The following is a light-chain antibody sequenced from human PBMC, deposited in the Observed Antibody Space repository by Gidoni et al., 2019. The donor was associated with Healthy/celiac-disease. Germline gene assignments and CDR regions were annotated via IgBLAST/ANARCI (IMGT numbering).Light chain of an antibody. V-gene: IGKV3-11*01. CDR2: DAS. CDR1: QSVSSY. J-gene: IGKJ4*01. Sequence: EVVFAQSPATLSLSPGDRATLSCSASQSVSSYLAWYQHKPGQAPRLLIYDASNRATGIPARFSGSGSGTDFTLTISSLEPEDFAVYYCQQRSNWPPALTFGGGTKVEIK. CDR3: QQRSNWPPALT.